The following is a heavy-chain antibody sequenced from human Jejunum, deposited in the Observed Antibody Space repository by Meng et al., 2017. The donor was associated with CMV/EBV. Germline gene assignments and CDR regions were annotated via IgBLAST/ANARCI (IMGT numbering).Heavy chain of an antibody. CDR3: ARGPGASTREGFDH. CDR2: FYSSDTY. J-gene: IGHJ4*02. CDR1: GGSINNYY. Sequence: QVQLPASGPGLVKTSEPLPLTCTVSGGSINNYYWSWIRQSAGKGLEWIGRFYSSDTYNYHPSLNSRVTMSLDTSKKQFSLILSSVTAADTARYYCARGPGASTREGFDHWGLGTLVTVSS. D-gene: IGHD1-26*01. V-gene: IGHV4-4*07.